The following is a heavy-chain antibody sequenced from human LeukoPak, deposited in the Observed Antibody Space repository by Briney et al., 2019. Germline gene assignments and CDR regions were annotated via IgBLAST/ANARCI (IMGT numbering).Heavy chain of an antibody. Sequence: SETLSLTCTVSGGSISSYYWSWIRQPAGKGLEWIGRISTSGSTNYNPSLKSRVTISVDTSKNQFSLKLSSVTAADTAVYYCARVPTVTFFDYWGQGTLVTVSS. CDR1: GGSISSYY. CDR3: ARVPTVTFFDY. V-gene: IGHV4-4*07. CDR2: ISTSGST. D-gene: IGHD4-17*01. J-gene: IGHJ4*02.